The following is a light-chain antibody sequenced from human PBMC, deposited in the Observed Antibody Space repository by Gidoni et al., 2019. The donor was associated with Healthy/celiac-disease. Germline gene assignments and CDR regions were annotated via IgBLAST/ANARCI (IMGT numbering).Light chain of an antibody. V-gene: IGKV1-33*01. CDR3: QQYDNLPYT. CDR1: QDISNY. J-gene: IGKJ2*01. CDR2: DAS. Sequence: DIQMTQSTSSLSASVGDRGTITGKASQDISNYLNWYQQKPGKAPKLLIYDASNLETGVPSRFSGSGSGTDFTFTISSLQPEDIATYYCQQYDNLPYTFXQXTKLEIK.